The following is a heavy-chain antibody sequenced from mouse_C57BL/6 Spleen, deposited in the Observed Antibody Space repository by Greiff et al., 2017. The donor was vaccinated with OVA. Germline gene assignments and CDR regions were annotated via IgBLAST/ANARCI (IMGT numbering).Heavy chain of an antibody. CDR1: GYTFTDYE. D-gene: IGHD1-1*01. CDR3: TRTPCGSSPAWFAY. V-gene: IGHV1-15*01. Sequence: VQLQQSGAELVRPGASVTLSCKASGYTFTDYEMHWVKQTPVHGLEWIGAIDPETGGTAYNQKFKGKAILTADKSSSTAYMELRSLTSEDSAVYYCTRTPCGSSPAWFAYWGQGTLVTVSA. CDR2: IDPETGGT. J-gene: IGHJ3*01.